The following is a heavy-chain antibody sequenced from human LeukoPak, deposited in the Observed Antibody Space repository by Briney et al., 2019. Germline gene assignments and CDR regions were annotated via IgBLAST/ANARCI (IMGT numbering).Heavy chain of an antibody. CDR2: ISSSGSTI. CDR3: ARLPPQPGDIVATIGGDRPGY. J-gene: IGHJ4*02. V-gene: IGHV3-11*04. D-gene: IGHD5-12*01. Sequence: PGGSLRLSCAASGFTFSDYYMSWIRQAPGKGLEWVSYISSSGSTIYYADSVKGRFTISRDNAKNSLYLQMNSLRAEDTAVYYCARLPPQPGDIVATIGGDRPGYWGQGTLVTVSS. CDR1: GFTFSDYY.